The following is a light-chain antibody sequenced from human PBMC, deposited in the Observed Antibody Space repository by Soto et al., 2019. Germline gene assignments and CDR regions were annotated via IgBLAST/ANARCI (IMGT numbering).Light chain of an antibody. CDR2: AAA. V-gene: IGKV1-39*01. J-gene: IGKJ1*01. Sequence: DIRVTQSPSSLSASVGDRVTITCRASQSISIYLSWYQHKTGTAPKLLIYAAANLQTGVPSRFSGSESGTDFTLTISSLQPEDVATYYCQQTYKTPWTFGQGTKVDIK. CDR3: QQTYKTPWT. CDR1: QSISIY.